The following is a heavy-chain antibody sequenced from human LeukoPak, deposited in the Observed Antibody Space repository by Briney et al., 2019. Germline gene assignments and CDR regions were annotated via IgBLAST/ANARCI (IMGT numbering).Heavy chain of an antibody. CDR1: GGTFSSYA. CDR2: IIPIFGTA. V-gene: IGHV1-69*13. CDR3: VRVWPPNAVDRGMAYSDYKGLDV. D-gene: IGHD1-1*01. Sequence: GASVKVSCKASGGTFSSYAISWVRQAPGQGLEWMGGIIPIFGTANYAQKFQGRVTITADESTSTAYMELSSLRSEDTAVYYCVRVWPPNAVDRGMAYSDYKGLDVWGQGTTVIVSS. J-gene: IGHJ6*02.